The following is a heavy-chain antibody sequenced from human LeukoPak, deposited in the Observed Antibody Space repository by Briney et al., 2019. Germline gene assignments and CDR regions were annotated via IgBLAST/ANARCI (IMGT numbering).Heavy chain of an antibody. CDR1: GVTFSSYW. CDR3: ARGRDYHNERGLDE. J-gene: IGHJ4*02. D-gene: IGHD2-21*01. CDR2: IKEDGGEK. Sequence: GGSLRLSCAASGVTFSSYWMSWVRQAPGKGLEWVANIKEDGGEKYYVDSVKGRFTISRDNAKTSVYLQMNSLRSEDTAVYYCARGRDYHNERGLDEWGQGTLVTVSS. V-gene: IGHV3-7*03.